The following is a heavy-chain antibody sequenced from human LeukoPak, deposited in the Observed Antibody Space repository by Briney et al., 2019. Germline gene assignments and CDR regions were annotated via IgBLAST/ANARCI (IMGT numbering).Heavy chain of an antibody. D-gene: IGHD4-17*01. V-gene: IGHV4-39*01. CDR1: GDSFSSSSHY. J-gene: IGHJ4*02. Sequence: PSETLSLTCTVSGDSFSSSSHYWGWLRQPPGRGLEWIGSIRNSGNTYYSPSLKGRVTISVDTSKNQFSLKLSSVTAADTAVYYCARHVYGEYSPGDYWGQGILVTVSS. CDR3: ARHVYGEYSPGDY. CDR2: IRNSGNT.